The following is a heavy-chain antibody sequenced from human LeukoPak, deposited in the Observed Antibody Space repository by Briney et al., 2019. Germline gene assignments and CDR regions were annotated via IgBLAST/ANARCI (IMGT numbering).Heavy chain of an antibody. J-gene: IGHJ5*02. D-gene: IGHD2-8*02. CDR1: GFIFSNAW. CDR3: ATVRRYWSWGS. CDR2: IKSKVNGETT. Sequence: GGSLRLSCAGSGFIFSNAWMSWVRQTPGKGLEWVGRIKSKVNGETTVYAAPVKGRFTISRDDPKNTVYLQMNSLKIEDTAVYYCATVRRYWSWGSWGQGILVTVSS. V-gene: IGHV3-15*01.